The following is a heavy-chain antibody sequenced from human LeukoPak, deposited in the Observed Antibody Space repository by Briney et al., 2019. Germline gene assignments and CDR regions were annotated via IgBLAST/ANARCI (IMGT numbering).Heavy chain of an antibody. CDR2: ISSSGSDI. Sequence: TGGSLRLSCVASGFTFRSYYMGWIRQAPGKGLDWISYISSSGSDIFYEDSVKGRFSLSRDNTRNSLYLQMNSLRAEDTAVYYCARLGYCTGGRCFDTFDVWGQGTMVTVSS. J-gene: IGHJ3*01. D-gene: IGHD2-8*02. CDR1: GFTFRSYY. CDR3: ARLGYCTGGRCFDTFDV. V-gene: IGHV3-11*01.